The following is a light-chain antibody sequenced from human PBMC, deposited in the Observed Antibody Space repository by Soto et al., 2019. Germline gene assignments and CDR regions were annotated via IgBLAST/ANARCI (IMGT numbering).Light chain of an antibody. CDR3: RKSPRI. Sequence: EIVLTQSPATLSLSPGERATLSCRASQRVSSNFTCNQAKRGQAPRLLIYDTTDRATGIPARFSGSGNGTDLTLTISSLQPENYTDYNRRKSPRIFGRGTKVELK. CDR2: DTT. V-gene: IGKV3-11*01. J-gene: IGKJ4*01. CDR1: QRVSSN.